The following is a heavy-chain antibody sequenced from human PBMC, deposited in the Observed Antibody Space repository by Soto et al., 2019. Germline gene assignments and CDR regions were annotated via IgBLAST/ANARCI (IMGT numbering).Heavy chain of an antibody. Sequence: GGSLRLSCAASGFTFSDYYMSWIRQAPGKGLEWVSYISSSGSTIYYADSVKGRFTISRDNAKNSLYLQMNSLRAEDTAVYYCAAGLGCSSTSCHVRAFDIWGQGTMVIVSS. CDR3: AAGLGCSSTSCHVRAFDI. J-gene: IGHJ3*02. CDR1: GFTFSDYY. V-gene: IGHV3-11*01. CDR2: ISSSGSTI. D-gene: IGHD2-2*01.